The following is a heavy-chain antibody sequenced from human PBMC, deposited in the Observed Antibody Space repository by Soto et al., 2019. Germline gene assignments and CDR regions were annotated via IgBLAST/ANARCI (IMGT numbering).Heavy chain of an antibody. CDR2: IDTSSTKI. CDR3: AREYSSGWYYFDY. J-gene: IGHJ4*02. D-gene: IGHD6-19*01. CDR1: GYTFSDYY. V-gene: IGHV3-11*04. Sequence: GGSLRLSCAASGYTFSDYYMSWIRQAPGKGLEWISYIDTSSTKIYYADSVKGRFTISRDNSKNTLYLQMNSLRAEDTAVYYCAREYSSGWYYFDYWGQGTLVTVSS.